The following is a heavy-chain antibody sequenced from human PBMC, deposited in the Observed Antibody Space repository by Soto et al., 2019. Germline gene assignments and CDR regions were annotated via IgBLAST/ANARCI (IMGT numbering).Heavy chain of an antibody. J-gene: IGHJ4*02. CDR2: ISAYNGNT. V-gene: IGHV1-18*01. Sequence: QVQLVQSGAEMKKPGASVKVSCKASGYTFTSYGINWVRQAPGQGLEWMGWISAYNGNTNYAQKFQGRVTMTTDTSTGTDYMELRSLKSDDTAVYYCARDFVPAYSGYSDYWGQGTLVTVSS. D-gene: IGHD5-12*01. CDR3: ARDFVPAYSGYSDY. CDR1: GYTFTSYG.